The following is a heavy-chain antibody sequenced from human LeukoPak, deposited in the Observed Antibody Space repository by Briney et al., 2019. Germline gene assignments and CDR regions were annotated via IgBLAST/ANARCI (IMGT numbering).Heavy chain of an antibody. CDR3: VRDSAYYDY. V-gene: IGHV3-74*01. CDR1: GFIFSNFW. D-gene: IGHD6-19*01. CDR2: ISFDGSTT. J-gene: IGHJ4*02. Sequence: GGSLRLACTASGFIFSNFWMHWVRQAPGKGLVWVSRISFDGSTTSHADSVEGRFTIFRDNAKNTLYLQMDSLRAEDTAVYYCVRDSAYYDYWGQGTLVTVSS.